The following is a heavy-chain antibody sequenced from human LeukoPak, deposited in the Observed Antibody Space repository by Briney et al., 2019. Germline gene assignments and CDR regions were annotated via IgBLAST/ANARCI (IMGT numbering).Heavy chain of an antibody. CDR3: AKDYSSSWYNDAFDI. V-gene: IGHV3-30*04. Sequence: LGGSLRLSCAASGLTFSSYAMHWVRQAPGKGLEWVAVISYDGSNKYYADSVKGRFTIPRDNTKNTQYLQMNSLRAEDTAVYYCAKDYSSSWYNDAFDIWGQGTMVTVSS. J-gene: IGHJ3*02. D-gene: IGHD6-13*01. CDR1: GLTFSSYA. CDR2: ISYDGSNK.